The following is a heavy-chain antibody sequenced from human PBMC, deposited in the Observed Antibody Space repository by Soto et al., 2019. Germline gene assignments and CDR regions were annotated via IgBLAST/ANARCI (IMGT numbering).Heavy chain of an antibody. Sequence: HVQLVQSGAEVKKPGSSVKVSCKASGGVFRNYAINWVRQAPGQGLEWMGGIIPVFGTADYPQKFQGRVTITADESTTTAYMELTSLKTEYTAVSFCARDRWGSYSFDSWGQGTLVTVAS. CDR2: IIPVFGTA. CDR1: GGVFRNYA. J-gene: IGHJ5*01. V-gene: IGHV1-69*01. D-gene: IGHD1-26*01. CDR3: ARDRWGSYSFDS.